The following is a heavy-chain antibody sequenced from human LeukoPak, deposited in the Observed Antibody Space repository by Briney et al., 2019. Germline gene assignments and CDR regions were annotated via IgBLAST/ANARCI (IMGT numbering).Heavy chain of an antibody. Sequence: SETLSLTCTVSGGSISSGSYYWSWIRQPPGKGLEWIGYIYYSGSTNYNPSLKSRVTISVDTSKNQFSLKLSSVTAADTAVYYCATQYYYDSSGYYFGAFDIWGQGTMVTVSS. V-gene: IGHV4-61*01. CDR3: ATQYYYDSSGYYFGAFDI. CDR2: IYYSGST. CDR1: GGSISSGSYY. D-gene: IGHD3-22*01. J-gene: IGHJ3*02.